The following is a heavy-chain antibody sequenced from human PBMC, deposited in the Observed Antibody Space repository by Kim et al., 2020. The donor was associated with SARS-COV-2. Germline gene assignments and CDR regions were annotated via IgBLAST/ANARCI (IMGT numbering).Heavy chain of an antibody. CDR1: GFTFSSYA. Sequence: GGSLRLSCAASGFTFSSYAMSWVRQAPGKGLEWVSAISGSGGSTYYADSVKGRFTISRDNSKNTLYLQMNSLRAEDTAVYYCAKGGYCSSTSCYYPFDYWGQGTLVTVSS. D-gene: IGHD2-2*01. CDR2: ISGSGGST. V-gene: IGHV3-23*01. J-gene: IGHJ4*02. CDR3: AKGGYCSSTSCYYPFDY.